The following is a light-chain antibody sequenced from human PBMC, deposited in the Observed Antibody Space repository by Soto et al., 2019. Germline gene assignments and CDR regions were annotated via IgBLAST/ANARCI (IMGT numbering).Light chain of an antibody. CDR2: DVD. Sequence: QSALTQPASVSGFPGQSITISCTGTASDIGASNFVSWYQQYPGNVPKVLIYDVDNRPSGVSNRFSGSKSGNTASLTISGLQAEDEADYYCASYISPGTLVFGGGTKLTVL. CDR3: ASYISPGTLV. J-gene: IGLJ2*01. V-gene: IGLV2-14*01. CDR1: ASDIGASNF.